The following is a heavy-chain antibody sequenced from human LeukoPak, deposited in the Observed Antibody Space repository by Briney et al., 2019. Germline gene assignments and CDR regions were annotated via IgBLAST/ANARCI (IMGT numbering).Heavy chain of an antibody. CDR1: GGTFSSYA. V-gene: IGHV1-69*13. CDR3: ARVRLPSEYSGSFDY. Sequence: SVKVSCKASGGTFSSYAISWVRQAPGQGLEWMGGIIPIFGTANYAQKFQGRVTITADESTSTAYMELSSLRSEDTAVYYCARVRLPSEYSGSFDYWGQGTLVTVSS. CDR2: IIPIFGTA. D-gene: IGHD1-26*01. J-gene: IGHJ4*02.